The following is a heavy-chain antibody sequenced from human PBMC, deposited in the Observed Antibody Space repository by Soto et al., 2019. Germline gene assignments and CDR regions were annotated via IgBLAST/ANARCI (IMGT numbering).Heavy chain of an antibody. CDR3: ATTRWGDP. CDR1: GFTFSTYS. V-gene: IGHV3-48*01. J-gene: IGHJ5*02. Sequence: EVQLMESGGGLGQPGGSLRLSCAASGFTFSTYSMNWVRQAPGKGLEWVSFISSSGSTIYYADSVKGRFTISRDNGKNSLYLQMNRLRAEDPAVYCCATTRWGDPWGQGTLVTVSS. CDR2: ISSSGSTI. D-gene: IGHD5-12*01.